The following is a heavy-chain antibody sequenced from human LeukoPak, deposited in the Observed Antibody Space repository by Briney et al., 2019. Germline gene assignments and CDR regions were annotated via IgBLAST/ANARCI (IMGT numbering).Heavy chain of an antibody. CDR1: GFIFSDFS. J-gene: IGHJ3*01. V-gene: IGHV3-23*01. CDR2: ISGGGHDT. Sequence: GGSLRLSCAASGFIFSDFSMNWVRQAPGKGLQWVSGISGGGHDTDYSDSVKGRFTISRDNYNHMLYLQMTSLRVEDTAVYYCARRLRYFEEDDAFDLWGQGTLVTVSS. D-gene: IGHD3-9*01. CDR3: ARRLRYFEEDDAFDL.